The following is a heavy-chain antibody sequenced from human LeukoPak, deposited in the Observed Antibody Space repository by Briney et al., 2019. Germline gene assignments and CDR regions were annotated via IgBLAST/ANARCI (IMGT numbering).Heavy chain of an antibody. Sequence: SEALSLTCTVSGGSISSSSYYWGWIRQPPGKGLEWIGSMSYSGSTYYNPSLKSRVTIAVDTSKTQFSLKLSSVTAADTAVYYCARFYTTSQYGSGYMDVWGKGTTVTVSS. J-gene: IGHJ6*03. V-gene: IGHV4-39*01. CDR2: MSYSGST. CDR1: GGSISSSSYY. D-gene: IGHD3-10*01. CDR3: ARFYTTSQYGSGYMDV.